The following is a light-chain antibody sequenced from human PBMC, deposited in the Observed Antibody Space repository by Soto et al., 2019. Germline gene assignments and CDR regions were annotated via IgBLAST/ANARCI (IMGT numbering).Light chain of an antibody. CDR3: LLSYSGARPYRV. Sequence: QAVVTQEPSLTVSPGGTVTLTSGSSTGAVTSGHYPYWFQQKPGQAPRILIYDTSNKHSWTPARFSGSLLGGKAALTLSGAQPEDEAEYYCLLSYSGARPYRVFGGGTKLTVL. V-gene: IGLV7-46*01. CDR2: DTS. CDR1: TGAVTSGHY. J-gene: IGLJ3*02.